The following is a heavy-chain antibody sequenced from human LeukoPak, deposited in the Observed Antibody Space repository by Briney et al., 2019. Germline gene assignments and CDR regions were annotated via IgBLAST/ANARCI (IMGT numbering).Heavy chain of an antibody. D-gene: IGHD3-16*01. J-gene: IGHJ6*03. CDR3: ARVYGGLYYYYMDV. CDR1: GHTFTSYD. Sequence: ASVKVSCKASGHTFTSYDINWVRQATGQGLEWMGWMNPNSGNTGYAQKFQGRVTITRNTSISAAYMELSSLRSEDTAVYYCARVYGGLYYYYMDVWGKGTTVTVSS. V-gene: IGHV1-8*03. CDR2: MNPNSGNT.